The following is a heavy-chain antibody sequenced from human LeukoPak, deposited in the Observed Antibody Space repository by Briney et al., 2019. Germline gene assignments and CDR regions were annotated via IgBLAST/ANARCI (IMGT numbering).Heavy chain of an antibody. Sequence: SETLSLTCTVSGGSIRNNNYYWGWIRQTPGKGLEWLGGVFHTGRSYYNPSLKSRVSMSVDSSKQQIALKLSSVTAADTAVYYCASSPFIAVAGTSYYYYYYMDVWGKGTTVTVSS. CDR2: VFHTGRS. CDR3: ASSPFIAVAGTSYYYYYYMDV. CDR1: GGSIRNNNYY. V-gene: IGHV4-39*01. J-gene: IGHJ6*03. D-gene: IGHD6-19*01.